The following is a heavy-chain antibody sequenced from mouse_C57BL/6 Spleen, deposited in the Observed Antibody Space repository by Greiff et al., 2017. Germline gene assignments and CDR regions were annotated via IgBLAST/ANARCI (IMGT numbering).Heavy chain of an antibody. CDR1: GYTFTSYW. CDR3: ARNWDLYFDV. J-gene: IGHJ1*03. CDR2: IDPSDSET. V-gene: IGHV1-52*01. D-gene: IGHD4-1*01. Sequence: VQLQQSGAELVRPGSSVKLSCKASGYTFTSYWMHWVKQRPIQGLEWIGNIDPSDSETHYNQKFKDKATLTVDKSSSTAYMQLSSLTSEDSAVYYCARNWDLYFDVWGTGTTVTVSS.